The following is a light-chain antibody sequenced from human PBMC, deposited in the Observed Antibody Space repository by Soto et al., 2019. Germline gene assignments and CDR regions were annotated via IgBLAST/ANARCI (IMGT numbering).Light chain of an antibody. CDR3: SSCSSSSPYV. Sequence: QSVLIQPASVSGSPGQSITISCTGTSSDVGGYNCVSWYQQHPGKAPKVMIYDVSDRPSGVSSRFSGSKSGNTASLTISGLLPDDEAEYFCSSCSSSSPYVFGTGTKVTVL. V-gene: IGLV2-14*03. CDR2: DVS. CDR1: SSDVGGYNC. J-gene: IGLJ1*01.